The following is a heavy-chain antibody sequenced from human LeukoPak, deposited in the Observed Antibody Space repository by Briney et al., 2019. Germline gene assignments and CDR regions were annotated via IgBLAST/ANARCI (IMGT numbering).Heavy chain of an antibody. Sequence: GGSLRLSCAASGFTFSSHYMSWVRQAPGKGLEWVANIKQDGSEKYYVDSVKGRFTISRDNAKNSLYLQMNSLRAEDTAVYYCARTFNYESSSYSGCWGQGTLVTVSS. J-gene: IGHJ4*02. D-gene: IGHD3-22*01. V-gene: IGHV3-7*01. CDR1: GFTFSSHY. CDR3: ARTFNYESSSYSGC. CDR2: IKQDGSEK.